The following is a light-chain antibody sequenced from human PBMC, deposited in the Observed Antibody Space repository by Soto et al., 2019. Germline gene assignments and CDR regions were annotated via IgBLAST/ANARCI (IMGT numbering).Light chain of an antibody. CDR1: SSNIGAGYD. CDR2: GNS. Sequence: QAVVTQPPSVSGAPGQRVTISCTGSSSNIGAGYDVHWYQHLPGTAPKLLIYGNSNRPSGVPDRFSGSKSGTSASLAITGLQAEDEADYYCQSSDSSLSGYVFGTGTKVTVL. CDR3: QSSDSSLSGYV. J-gene: IGLJ1*01. V-gene: IGLV1-40*01.